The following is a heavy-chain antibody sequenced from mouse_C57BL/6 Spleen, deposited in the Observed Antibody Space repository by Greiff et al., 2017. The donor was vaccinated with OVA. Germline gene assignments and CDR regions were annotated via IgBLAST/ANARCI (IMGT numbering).Heavy chain of an antibody. CDR3: ARWVIYDGYYRYFDY. J-gene: IGHJ2*01. Sequence: VQLQQPGTDLVKPGASVKLSCKASGYTFTSYWMHWVKQRPGQGLEWIGNINPSNGGTNYNEKFKSKATLTVDKSSSTAYMQLSSLTSEDSAVYYCARWVIYDGYYRYFDYWGQGTTLTVSS. CDR2: INPSNGGT. V-gene: IGHV1-53*01. D-gene: IGHD2-3*01. CDR1: GYTFTSYW.